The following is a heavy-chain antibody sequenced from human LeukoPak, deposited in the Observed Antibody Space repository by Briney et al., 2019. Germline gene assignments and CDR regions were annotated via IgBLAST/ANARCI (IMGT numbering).Heavy chain of an antibody. CDR1: GFIFSSYW. D-gene: IGHD3-10*01. J-gene: IGHJ6*04. CDR2: INSDGSST. V-gene: IGHV3-74*01. CDR3: AREFPDYYGSGSKYGMDV. Sequence: GGSLRLSCAASGFIFSSYWMHWVRQAPGKGLAWVSHINSDGSSTSYADSVKGRFTISRDNAKNTLYLQMNSLRAEDTAVYYCAREFPDYYGSGSKYGMDVWGKGTTVTVSS.